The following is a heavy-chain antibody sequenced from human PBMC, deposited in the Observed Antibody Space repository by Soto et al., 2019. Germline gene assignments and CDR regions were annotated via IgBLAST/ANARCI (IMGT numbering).Heavy chain of an antibody. CDR1: GYTFTSYG. CDR3: ARDRSPYYYDSSGYLVDP. D-gene: IGHD3-22*01. CDR2: ISAYNGNT. J-gene: IGHJ5*02. V-gene: IGHV1-18*04. Sequence: QVQLVQSGAEVKKPGASVKVSCKASGYTFTSYGISWVRQAPGQGLEWMGWISAYNGNTNYAQKLQGRVTMTTDTSTSTAYMGLRSLRSDDTAVYYCARDRSPYYYDSSGYLVDPWGQGTPVTVSS.